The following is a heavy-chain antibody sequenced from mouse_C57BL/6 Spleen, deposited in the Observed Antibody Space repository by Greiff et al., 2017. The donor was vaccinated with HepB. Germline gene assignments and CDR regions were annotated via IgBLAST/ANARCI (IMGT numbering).Heavy chain of an antibody. V-gene: IGHV1-15*01. CDR3: TSMVTTNY. CDR1: GYTFTDYE. Sequence: VKLVESGAELVRPGASVTLSCKASGYTFTDYEMHWVKQTPVHGLEWIGAIDPETGGTAYNQKFKGKAILTADKSSSTAYMELRSLTSEDSAVYYCTSMVTTNYWGQGTTLTVSS. CDR2: IDPETGGT. J-gene: IGHJ2*01. D-gene: IGHD2-2*01.